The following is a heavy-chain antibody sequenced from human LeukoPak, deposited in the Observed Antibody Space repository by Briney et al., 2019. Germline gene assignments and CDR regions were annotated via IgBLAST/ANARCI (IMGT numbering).Heavy chain of an antibody. CDR1: GFSFSAYS. CDR2: ISNSGSTI. CDR3: AKTVTFDY. V-gene: IGHV3-48*04. Sequence: GGSLRLSCAASGFSFSAYSMNWVRQAPGKGPEWVSYISNSGSTIYYADSVKGRFTISRDNAKNSLYLQMSGLRAEDTAVYFCAKTVTFDYWGQGTLVTVSS. J-gene: IGHJ4*02. D-gene: IGHD4-17*01.